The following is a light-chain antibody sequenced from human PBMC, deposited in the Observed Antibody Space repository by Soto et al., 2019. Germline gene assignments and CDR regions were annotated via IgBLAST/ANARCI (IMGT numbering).Light chain of an antibody. CDR3: AAWDDSRNRYV. CDR2: SNN. Sequence: SLLTQPHPSSGTPGPRVYISCSGSSSHVGGNTVNWYQHLPGTAPKLVIYSNNQRPSGVPDRFSGSRSGTSASLAISGLQSEDEADYYCAAWDDSRNRYVYGTGTKGTVL. V-gene: IGLV1-44*01. J-gene: IGLJ1*01. CDR1: SSHVGGNT.